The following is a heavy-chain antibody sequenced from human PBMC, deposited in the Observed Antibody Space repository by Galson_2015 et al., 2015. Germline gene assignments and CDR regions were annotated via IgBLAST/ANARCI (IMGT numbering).Heavy chain of an antibody. CDR2: IYYSGNT. CDR3: ARHDGPRDGYNPFQH. D-gene: IGHD5-24*01. CDR1: GGSISSSSYY. Sequence: ETLSLTCTVSGGSISSSSYYWGWIRQPPGKGLEWIGSIYYSGNTYYNPSLKSRVTISVDTSKNQFSLKLSSVTAADTAVYYCARHDGPRDGYNPFQHWGQGTLVTVSS. J-gene: IGHJ1*01. V-gene: IGHV4-39*01.